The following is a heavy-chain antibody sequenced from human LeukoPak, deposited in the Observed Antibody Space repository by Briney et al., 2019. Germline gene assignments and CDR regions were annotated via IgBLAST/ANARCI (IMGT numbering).Heavy chain of an antibody. V-gene: IGHV1-8*01. CDR1: GYTFTSYD. D-gene: IGHD3-3*01. CDR2: MNPNSGNT. CDR3: ASGRTTDFWSGYYLNYYYYGMDV. J-gene: IGHJ6*02. Sequence: GASVKVSCKASGYTFTSYDINWVRQATGQGLEWMGWMNPNSGNTGYAQKFQGRVTMTRNTSIRTAYMELSSLRSEDTAVYYCASGRTTDFWSGYYLNYYYYGMDVGGQGTTVTVSS.